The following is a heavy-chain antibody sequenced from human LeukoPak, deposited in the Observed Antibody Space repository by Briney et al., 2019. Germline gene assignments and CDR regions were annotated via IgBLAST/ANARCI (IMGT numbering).Heavy chain of an antibody. D-gene: IGHD3-3*01. V-gene: IGHV3-30*04. J-gene: IGHJ4*02. CDR3: AKVGHYHDFDY. CDR2: ISYDGSNK. Sequence: GGSLRLSCAASGFTFSNYAFHWVRQAPGKGLEWVTLISYDGSNKYYADSVKGRFTISRDNSKNTLYLQMNSLRAEDTAVYYCAKVGHYHDFDYWGQGTLVTVSS. CDR1: GFTFSNYA.